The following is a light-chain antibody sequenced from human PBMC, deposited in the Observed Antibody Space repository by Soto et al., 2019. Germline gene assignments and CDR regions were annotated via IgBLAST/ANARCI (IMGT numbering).Light chain of an antibody. CDR3: QHYNSYSEA. Sequence: DIQMAQFPSTLSGYAGDRVTITCRASQTISSWFALYQQKPGKAPKLLIYKASTLKSGVPSRFSGSGSGTEFTLTISSLQPDDFATYYCQHYNSYSEAFGQGTKV. V-gene: IGKV1-5*03. J-gene: IGKJ1*01. CDR1: QTISSW. CDR2: KAS.